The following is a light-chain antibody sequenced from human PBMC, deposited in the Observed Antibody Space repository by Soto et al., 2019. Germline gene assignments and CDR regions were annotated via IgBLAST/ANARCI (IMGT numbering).Light chain of an antibody. Sequence: EIVLTQSPGTLSLSPGERATLSCRARQSVFSNYLAWYQQKPGQAPRLLIYGASRRATGIPDRFSGSGSGTNFPLTINRLDPEDFAVYYCQQFGSSPITVGQGTRLRLN. J-gene: IGKJ5*01. CDR2: GAS. V-gene: IGKV3-20*01. CDR1: QSVFSNY. CDR3: QQFGSSPIT.